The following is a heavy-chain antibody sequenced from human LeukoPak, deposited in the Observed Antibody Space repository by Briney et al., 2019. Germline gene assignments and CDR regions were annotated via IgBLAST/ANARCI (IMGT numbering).Heavy chain of an antibody. Sequence: ASVKVSCKVSGYTLTELSMHWVRQAPGKGREWMGGFDPEDGETIYAQKFQGRVTMTEDTSTDTAYMELSSLRSEDTAVYYCATDRRHLRQPMFDYWGQGTLVTVSS. CDR3: ATDRRHLRQPMFDY. J-gene: IGHJ4*02. V-gene: IGHV1-24*01. CDR1: GYTLTELS. CDR2: FDPEDGET. D-gene: IGHD1-14*01.